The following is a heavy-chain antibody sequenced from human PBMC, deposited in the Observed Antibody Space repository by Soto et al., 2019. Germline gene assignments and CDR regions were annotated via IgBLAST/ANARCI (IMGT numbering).Heavy chain of an antibody. D-gene: IGHD1-7*01. CDR2: IIPIFGTA. CDR1: GGTFSSYA. V-gene: IGHV1-69*01. CDR3: ARGGLELVFAVSMDV. Sequence: QVQLVQSGAEVKKPGSSVKVSCKASGGTFSSYAISWVRQAPGQGLEWMGGIIPIFGTANYAQNSQGRVTITADESTSTAYMELCSLRSEDTAVYYCARGGLELVFAVSMDVWGQGTTVTVSS. J-gene: IGHJ6*02.